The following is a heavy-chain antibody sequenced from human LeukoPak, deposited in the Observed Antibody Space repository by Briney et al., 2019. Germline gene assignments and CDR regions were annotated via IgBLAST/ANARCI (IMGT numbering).Heavy chain of an antibody. V-gene: IGHV1-18*01. CDR3: ARSPCDPCDHTSFYLDF. CDR2: HSMSDDNP. CDR1: GYTLTRHG. J-gene: IGHJ6*03. D-gene: IGHD2-21*02. Sequence: ASVTVSCKASGYTLTRHGITWVRQAPGQGVEGVGCHSMSDDNPNYAQRFQGTVPMTTATSTGTAYMDPRGLRPADTAVYYCARSPCDPCDHTSFYLDFWGEGTTVTVSS.